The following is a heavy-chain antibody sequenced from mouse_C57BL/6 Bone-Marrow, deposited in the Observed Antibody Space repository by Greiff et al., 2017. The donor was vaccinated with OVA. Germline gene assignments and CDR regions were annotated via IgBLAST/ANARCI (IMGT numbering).Heavy chain of an antibody. J-gene: IGHJ3*01. Sequence: QVHVKQSGPGLVAPSQSLSITCTVSGFSLTSYGVDWVRQPPGKGLEWLGVIWGGGSTNYNSALMSRLSISKDNSKSQVFLKMNSLQTDDTAMYYCAKTPSYGRRKRDWCAYWGQGTLVTVSA. D-gene: IGHD1-1*02. V-gene: IGHV2-9*01. CDR1: GFSLTSYG. CDR2: IWGGGST. CDR3: AKTPSYGRRKRDWCAY.